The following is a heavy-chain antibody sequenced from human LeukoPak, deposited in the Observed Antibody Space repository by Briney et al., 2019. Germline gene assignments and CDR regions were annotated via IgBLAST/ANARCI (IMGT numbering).Heavy chain of an antibody. D-gene: IGHD1-7*01. CDR3: ARATGTKVPPGY. V-gene: IGHV4-34*01. CDR2: INHSGRN. Sequence: SETLSLTCTVSGGSISSYYWSWIRQPPGKGLEWIGEINHSGRNNYNPSLKSRVTISVDTSKNQFSLKLSSVTAADTAVYYCARATGTKVPPGYWGQGTLVTVSS. J-gene: IGHJ4*02. CDR1: GGSISSYY.